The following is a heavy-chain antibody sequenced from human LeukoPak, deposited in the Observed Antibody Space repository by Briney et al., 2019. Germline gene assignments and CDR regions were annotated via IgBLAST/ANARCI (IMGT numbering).Heavy chain of an antibody. Sequence: GGSLRLSCAASGFTFSSYSMNWVRQAPGKGLEWVSSISSSSSYIYYADSVEGRFTISRDNAKNSLYLQMNSLRAEDTAVYYCARDSSHSSGWGVRWGQGTTVTVSS. CDR2: ISSSSSYI. J-gene: IGHJ6*02. CDR1: GFTFSSYS. D-gene: IGHD6-19*01. V-gene: IGHV3-21*01. CDR3: ARDSSHSSGWGVR.